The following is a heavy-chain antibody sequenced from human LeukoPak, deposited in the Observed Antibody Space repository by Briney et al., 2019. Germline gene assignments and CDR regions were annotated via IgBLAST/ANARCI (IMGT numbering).Heavy chain of an antibody. Sequence: HPGRSLRLSCAASVVTFSSYCMHWVRQAPCKGREWVAVIWYDGSNKYYADSVKGRFTISRDNSKNTLYLQMNSLRAEDTAVYYCARGIMDVDYWGQGTLVTVSS. CDR1: VVTFSSYC. CDR3: ARGIMDVDY. CDR2: IWYDGSNK. J-gene: IGHJ4*02. V-gene: IGHV3-33*01. D-gene: IGHD1-26*01.